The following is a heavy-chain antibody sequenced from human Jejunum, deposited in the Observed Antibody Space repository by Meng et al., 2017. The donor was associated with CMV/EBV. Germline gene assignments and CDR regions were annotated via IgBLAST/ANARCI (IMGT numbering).Heavy chain of an antibody. V-gene: IGHV1-18*01. CDR1: GYTFGSYG. CDR2: FVNYVDT. Sequence: QVRILPSGPEVKKPGASVRVSCKASGYTFGSYGICWVRQAPGQGLEWMGWFVNYVDTYPAPKFQGRVTMTTDTHTNTAFMELRSLTSDDTAVYYCASGTPGRSYCDYWGQGTLVTVSS. J-gene: IGHJ4*02. CDR3: ASGTPGRSYCDY. D-gene: IGHD2-15*01.